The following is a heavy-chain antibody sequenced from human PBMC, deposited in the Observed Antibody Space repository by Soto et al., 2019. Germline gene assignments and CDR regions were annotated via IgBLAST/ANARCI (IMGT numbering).Heavy chain of an antibody. CDR3: ARGATYYDILTGYLYYFDY. D-gene: IGHD3-9*01. J-gene: IGHJ4*02. CDR2: IYYSGGT. CDR1: GVSISSYY. V-gene: IGHV4-59*08. Sequence: SETLSLTCTVSGVSISSYYWSWIRQPPGKGLEWIGYIYYSGGTNYNPSLKSRVTISVDTSKNQFSLKLSSVTAADTAVYYCARGATYYDILTGYLYYFDYWGQGTLVTVSS.